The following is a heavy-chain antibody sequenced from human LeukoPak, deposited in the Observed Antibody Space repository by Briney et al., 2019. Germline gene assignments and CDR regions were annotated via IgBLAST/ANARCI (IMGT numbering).Heavy chain of an antibody. CDR3: ARAPSEIGGYYPEYFRH. CDR2: IKSDGST. Sequence: GGSLRLSCAASGFTFSSCAVRWVRQAPGKGLVWVSRIKSDGSTNYADSVKGRFTISRDNAKNTLSLQMNSLRPEHTGVYYCARAPSEIGGYYPEYFRHWGQGTLVTVSS. D-gene: IGHD3-3*01. CDR1: GFTFSSCA. J-gene: IGHJ1*01. V-gene: IGHV3-74*01.